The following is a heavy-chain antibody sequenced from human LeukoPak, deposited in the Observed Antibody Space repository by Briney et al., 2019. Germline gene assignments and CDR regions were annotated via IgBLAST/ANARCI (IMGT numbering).Heavy chain of an antibody. V-gene: IGHV3-21*01. D-gene: IGHD2-2*01. CDR3: AKEGGYCSSTSCYGGWFDP. J-gene: IGHJ5*02. CDR2: ISSSSSYI. Sequence: PGGSLRLSCAASGFTFSSYSMNWVRQAPGKGLEWVSPISSSSSYIYYADSVKGRFTISRDNAKNSLYLQMNSLRAEDTAVYYCAKEGGYCSSTSCYGGWFDPWGQGTLVTVSS. CDR1: GFTFSSYS.